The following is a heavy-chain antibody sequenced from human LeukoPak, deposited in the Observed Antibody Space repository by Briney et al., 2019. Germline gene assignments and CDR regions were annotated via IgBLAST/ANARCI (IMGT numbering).Heavy chain of an antibody. CDR1: GFSFSAYG. CDR3: AREGDEDAFDI. J-gene: IGHJ3*02. Sequence: GGSLRLSCAASGFSFSAYGVHWVRQAPGKGLEWVAVIWYDGSSKDYADSVKGRFTFSRDNSKNTLYLQMNSLTVEDTAVYYCAREGDEDAFDIWGQGTMVTASS. CDR2: IWYDGSSK. V-gene: IGHV3-33*01. D-gene: IGHD2-21*02.